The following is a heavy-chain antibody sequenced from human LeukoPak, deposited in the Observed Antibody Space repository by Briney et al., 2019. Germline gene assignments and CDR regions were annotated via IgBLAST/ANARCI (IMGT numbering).Heavy chain of an antibody. CDR2: IYYSGST. CDR1: GGSISSYY. Sequence: SETLSLTCTVSGGSISSYYWSWIRQPPGKGLEWIGYIYYSGSTNYNPSLKSRVTVSVDTSKNQFSLKLSSVTAADTAVYYCARNTGYSYGIRVRYYFHYWGQGTLVTVSS. V-gene: IGHV4-59*01. J-gene: IGHJ4*02. CDR3: ARNTGYSYGIRVRYYFHY. D-gene: IGHD5-18*01.